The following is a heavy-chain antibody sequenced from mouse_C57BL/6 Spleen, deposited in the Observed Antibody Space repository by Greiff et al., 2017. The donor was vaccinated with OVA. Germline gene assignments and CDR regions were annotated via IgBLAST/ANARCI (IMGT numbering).Heavy chain of an antibody. V-gene: IGHV7-3*01. CDR1: GFTFTDYY. CDR3: ARYRVYYGSSYGYFDV. D-gene: IGHD1-1*01. Sequence: EVQVVESGGGLVQPGGSLSLSCAASGFTFTDYYMSWVRQPPGKALEWLGFIRNKANGYTTEYSASVKGRFTISRDNSQSILYLQMNALRAEDSATYYWARYRVYYGSSYGYFDVWGTGTTVTVSS. J-gene: IGHJ1*03. CDR2: IRNKANGYTT.